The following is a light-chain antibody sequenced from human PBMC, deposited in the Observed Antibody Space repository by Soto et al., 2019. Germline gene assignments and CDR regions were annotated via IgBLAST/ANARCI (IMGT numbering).Light chain of an antibody. CDR3: QQYNSWPPT. CDR2: GAS. V-gene: IGKV3-15*01. CDR1: QSVSSN. J-gene: IGKJ1*01. Sequence: EIGMTRSPANLSVSPGERVTLSCRASQSVSSNLAWYQQKPGQAPRLLISGASTRATGVPARFSGSGSGTEFTLTISSLQSEDFAVYSCQQYNSWPPTFGQGTKVDIK.